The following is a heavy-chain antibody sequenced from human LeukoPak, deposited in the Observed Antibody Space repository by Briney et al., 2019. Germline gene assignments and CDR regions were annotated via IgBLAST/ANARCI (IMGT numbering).Heavy chain of an antibody. J-gene: IGHJ6*02. CDR1: GLTFSSYG. V-gene: IGHV3-66*01. CDR2: IYSGGST. Sequence: GGSLRLSCAASGLTFSSYGMHWVRQAPGQGLEWVSVIYSGGSTYYADSVEGRVTISRDKSKNIVYLQMNSLRPEDTAVYFCARGERFTVWGVDEYFYGLDVWGQGTTVTVSS. D-gene: IGHD3-16*01. CDR3: ARGERFTVWGVDEYFYGLDV.